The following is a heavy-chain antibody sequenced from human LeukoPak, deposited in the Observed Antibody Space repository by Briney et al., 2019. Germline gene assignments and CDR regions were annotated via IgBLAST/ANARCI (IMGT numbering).Heavy chain of an antibody. Sequence: SVKVSCKASGGTFSSYAISWVRQAPGQGLEWMGGIIPIFGTANYTQKFQGRVTITTDESTSTAYMELSSLRSEDTAVYYCASLGYSSSSGPPPYYFDYWGQGTLVTVSS. D-gene: IGHD6-6*01. CDR1: GGTFSSYA. J-gene: IGHJ4*02. CDR3: ASLGYSSSSGPPPYYFDY. V-gene: IGHV1-69*05. CDR2: IIPIFGTA.